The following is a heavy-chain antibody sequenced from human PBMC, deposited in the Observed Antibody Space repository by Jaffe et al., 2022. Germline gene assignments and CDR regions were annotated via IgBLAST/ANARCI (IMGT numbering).Heavy chain of an antibody. D-gene: IGHD2-2*01. CDR3: ARDLGYQLLLLPGWFDP. CDR1: GFTFSSYS. J-gene: IGHJ5*02. Sequence: EVQLVESGGGLVQPGGSLRLSCAASGFTFSSYSMNWVRQAPGKGLEWVSYISSSSSTIYYADSVKGRFTISRDNAKNSLYLQMNSLRAEDTAVYYCARDLGYQLLLLPGWFDPWGQGTLVTVSS. V-gene: IGHV3-48*01. CDR2: ISSSSSTI.